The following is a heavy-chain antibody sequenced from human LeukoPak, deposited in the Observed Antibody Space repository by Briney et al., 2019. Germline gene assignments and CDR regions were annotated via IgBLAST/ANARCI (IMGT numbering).Heavy chain of an antibody. CDR3: EKSGSGSNFDC. V-gene: IGHV3-23*01. CDR2: ISSSGDNT. J-gene: IGHJ4*02. D-gene: IGHD1-26*01. CDR1: GFTFSTYG. Sequence: GGSLRLSCAASGFTFSTYGMSWVRQAPGKGLEWVSSISSSGDNTYYADSEKGRFTISRDNSKNTLSLQMNSLTADDTAVYFCEKSGSGSNFDCWGQGTLVTVSS.